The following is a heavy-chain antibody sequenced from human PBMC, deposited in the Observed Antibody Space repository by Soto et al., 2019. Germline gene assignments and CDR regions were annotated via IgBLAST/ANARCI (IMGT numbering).Heavy chain of an antibody. CDR2: ISSSAAGT. CDR3: ATAGNYRFDN. J-gene: IGHJ4*02. D-gene: IGHD1-1*01. V-gene: IGHV3-23*01. CDR1: GFSFSNYA. Sequence: PGGSLRLSCTASGFSFSNYAMIWVRQVPGKGLEWVSLISSSAAGTYYADSVKGRFTISRDNAKNTLYLQMNILRVEDTAVYFCATAGNYRFDNWGLGTLVTVSS.